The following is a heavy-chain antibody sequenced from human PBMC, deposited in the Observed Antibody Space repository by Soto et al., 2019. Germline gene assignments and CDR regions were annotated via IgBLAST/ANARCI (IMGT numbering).Heavy chain of an antibody. Sequence: PGGSLRLSCVASGFTFSTFAMSWVRQAPGKGLGWVSSITAAGGSTYYADSVKGRFSISRDSSKNTLYLQMNSLRAEDTAVYYCAREIPGPPPRWFDPWGQGTLVTVSS. CDR3: AREIPGPPPRWFDP. J-gene: IGHJ5*02. CDR2: ITAAGGST. CDR1: GFTFSTFA. V-gene: IGHV3-23*01.